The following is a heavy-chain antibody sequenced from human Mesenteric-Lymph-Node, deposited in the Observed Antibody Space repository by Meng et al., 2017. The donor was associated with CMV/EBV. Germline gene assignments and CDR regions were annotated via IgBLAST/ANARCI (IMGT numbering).Heavy chain of an antibody. CDR2: LNTNTGNP. J-gene: IGHJ5*02. V-gene: IGHV7-4-1*02. Sequence: SCKASGYTFTSYAMDWVRQAPGQGLERMGWLNTNTGNPTYAQGFAGRFVFSLDTSVSTAYLQISSLKAEDTAVYYCARGGNSGSYPWGQGTLVTVSS. D-gene: IGHD3-10*01. CDR3: ARGGNSGSYP. CDR1: GYTFTSYA.